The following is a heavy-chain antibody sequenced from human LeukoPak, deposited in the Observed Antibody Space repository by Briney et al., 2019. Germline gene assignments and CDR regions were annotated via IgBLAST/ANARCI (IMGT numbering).Heavy chain of an antibody. J-gene: IGHJ5*02. CDR2: INHSGST. CDR3: ARGRVYSSSWLRTPRWFDP. CDR1: GGSFSGYY. Sequence: PSETLSLTCAVYGGSFSGYYWSWIRQPPGKGLEWIGEINHSGSTNYNPSLKSRVTISVDTSKNQFSLKLSSVTAADTAVYYCARGRVYSSSWLRTPRWFDPWGQGTLVTVSS. D-gene: IGHD6-13*01. V-gene: IGHV4-34*01.